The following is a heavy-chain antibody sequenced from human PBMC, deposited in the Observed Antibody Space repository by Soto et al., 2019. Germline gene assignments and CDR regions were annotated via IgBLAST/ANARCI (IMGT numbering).Heavy chain of an antibody. CDR3: GREGVWGCGGDC. CDR2: ISAYNGNT. Sequence: QVQLVQSGAEVKKPGASVKVSCKASGYTFTSYGISWVRQAPGQGLEWMGWISAYNGNTNYGQKHQGRDTMTPDTSTGTRYLELRSLRPDETDVYYGGREGVWGCGGDCWGQGTLVTASS. D-gene: IGHD2-21*01. V-gene: IGHV1-18*01. CDR1: GYTFTSYG. J-gene: IGHJ4*02.